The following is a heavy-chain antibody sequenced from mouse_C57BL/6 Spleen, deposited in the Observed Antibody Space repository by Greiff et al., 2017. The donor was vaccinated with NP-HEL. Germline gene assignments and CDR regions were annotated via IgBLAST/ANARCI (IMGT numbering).Heavy chain of an antibody. D-gene: IGHD3-2*02. CDR2: ISSGGDYI. Sequence: EVMLVESGEGLVKPGGSLKLSCAASGFTFSSYAMSWVRQTPEKRLEWVAYISSGGDYIYYADTVKGRFTISRDNARNTLYLQLGRLKSEDTAMYYCRSHSSGGGAGRGKGAMVTVSA. CDR1: GFTFSSYA. CDR3: RSHSSGGGAG. J-gene: IGHJ3*01. V-gene: IGHV5-9-1*02.